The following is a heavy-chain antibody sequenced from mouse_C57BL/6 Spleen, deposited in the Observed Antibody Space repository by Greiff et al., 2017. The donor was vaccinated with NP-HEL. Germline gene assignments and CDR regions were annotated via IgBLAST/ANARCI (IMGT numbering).Heavy chain of an antibody. V-gene: IGHV1-15*01. J-gene: IGHJ2*01. CDR2: IDPETGGT. CDR1: GYTFTDYE. Sequence: VQLQQSGAELVRPGASVTLSCKASGYTFTDYEMHWVKQTPVHGLEWIGAIDPETGGTAYNQKFKGKAILTADKSSSTAYMELRSLTSEDSAVYYCTRRYYSNPFDYWGQGTTLTVSS. CDR3: TRRYYSNPFDY. D-gene: IGHD2-5*01.